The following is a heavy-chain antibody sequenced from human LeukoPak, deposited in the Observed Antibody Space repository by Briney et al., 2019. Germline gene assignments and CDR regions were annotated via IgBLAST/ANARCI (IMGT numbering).Heavy chain of an antibody. J-gene: IGHJ5*02. CDR1: GFTFSSSA. Sequence: AGSLRLSCAASGFTFSSSAMSWVRQAPGKGLEWVSVISGSGGTTYYADSVKGRFTISRDNSKNTLYLQMNSLRPEDTAVYYCARRPTVTTPLTAWGQGTLVTVSS. CDR2: ISGSGGTT. CDR3: ARRPTVTTPLTA. V-gene: IGHV3-23*01. D-gene: IGHD4-17*01.